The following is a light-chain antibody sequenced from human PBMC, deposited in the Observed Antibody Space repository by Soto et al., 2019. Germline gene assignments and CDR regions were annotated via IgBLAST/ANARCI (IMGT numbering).Light chain of an antibody. CDR3: CSYAGGSTPYV. V-gene: IGLV2-23*02. J-gene: IGLJ1*01. CDR1: SSDVGSYNL. Sequence: QSALTQPASVSGSPGQSITISCTGTSSDVGSYNLVSWYQQHPGKAPKLIIYEVSKRPSGVSNRFSGSKSGNTASLTISGLQAEDEADYYCCSYAGGSTPYVFGTGTKLTVL. CDR2: EVS.